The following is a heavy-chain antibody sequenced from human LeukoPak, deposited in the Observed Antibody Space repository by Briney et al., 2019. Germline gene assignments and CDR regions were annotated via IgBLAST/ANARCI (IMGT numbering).Heavy chain of an antibody. D-gene: IGHD6-13*01. CDR1: GGSITTYD. CDR3: GRAKAAGWVGYFDY. Sequence: SETLCLTCTVSGGSITTYDWSWIRQPAGKGLEWIGRIYTSGSTNYNPSLKSRVTMSVDTSKNQFSLKLSSVTAADTAVYYCGRAKAAGWVGYFDYWGQGTLVTVSS. CDR2: IYTSGST. J-gene: IGHJ4*02. V-gene: IGHV4-4*07.